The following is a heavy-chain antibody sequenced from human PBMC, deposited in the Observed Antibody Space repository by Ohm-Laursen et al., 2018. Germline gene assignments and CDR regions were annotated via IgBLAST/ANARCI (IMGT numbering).Heavy chain of an antibody. V-gene: IGHV3-9*01. CDR2: ISWNSGSI. CDR3: AKGALVDKALAGFDAFNI. J-gene: IGHJ3*02. Sequence: SLRLSCAASGFTFDDYAMHWVRQAPGKGLEWVSGISWNSGSIGYADSVKGRFTISRDNSKNTLYMQMNSLRADAKAVYYCAKGALVDKALAGFDAFNIWGKGTMVTVAS. CDR1: GFTFDDYA. D-gene: IGHD5-12*01.